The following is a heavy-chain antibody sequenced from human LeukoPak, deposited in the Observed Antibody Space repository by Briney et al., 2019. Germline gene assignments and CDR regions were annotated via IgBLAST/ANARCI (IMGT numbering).Heavy chain of an antibody. D-gene: IGHD3-3*01. CDR3: ARDQTPSYDFWSGYYLDY. V-gene: IGHV3-7*01. J-gene: IGHJ4*02. CDR2: IKQDGSEK. CDR1: GFTFSSYW. Sequence: PGGSLRLSCAASGFTFSSYWMSWVRQAPGKGLEWVANIKQDGSEKYYVDSVKGRFTIPRDNAKNSLYLQMNSLRAEDTAVYYCARDQTPSYDFWSGYYLDYWGQGTLVTVSS.